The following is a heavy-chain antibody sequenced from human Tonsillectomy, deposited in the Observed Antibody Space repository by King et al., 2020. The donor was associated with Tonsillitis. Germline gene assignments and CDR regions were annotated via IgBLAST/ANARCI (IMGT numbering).Heavy chain of an antibody. D-gene: IGHD3-3*01. CDR2: FYYSGST. CDR3: ARPRNDFWCDP. J-gene: IGHJ5*02. CDR1: GGSISSYY. Sequence: QLQESGPGLVKPSETLSLTCTVSGGSISSYYWSWIRQPPGKGLEWIGYFYYSGSTNYNPSLKSRVTISVDTSKNQFSLKLSSVTAADTAVYYCARPRNDFWCDPWGQGTLVTVAS. V-gene: IGHV4-59*01.